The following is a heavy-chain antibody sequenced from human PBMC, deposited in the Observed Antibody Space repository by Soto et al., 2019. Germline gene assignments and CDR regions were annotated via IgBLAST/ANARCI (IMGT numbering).Heavy chain of an antibody. J-gene: IGHJ5*02. CDR2: IYPGDSDT. D-gene: IGHD1-7*01. CDR3: ATTRRNSPNWFDP. CDR1: GYSFTIYW. Sequence: GESLKISCKGSGYSFTIYWIGWVRQMPGKGLEWMGIIYPGDSDTRYSPSFQGQVTISADKSISTAYLQWSSLKASDTAMYYCATTRRNSPNWFDPWGQGTLVTVSS. V-gene: IGHV5-51*01.